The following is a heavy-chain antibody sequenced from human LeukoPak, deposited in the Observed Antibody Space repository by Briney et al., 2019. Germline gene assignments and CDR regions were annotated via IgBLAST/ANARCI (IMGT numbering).Heavy chain of an antibody. V-gene: IGHV1-24*01. CDR3: ATVPLERAVAGMAVDY. D-gene: IGHD6-19*01. Sequence: ASVKVSCKVSGYTLTELSMHWVRQAPGKGLEWMGGFDPEDGETIYAQKFQGRVTMTEDTSTDTAYMELGSLRSEDTAVYYCATVPLERAVAGMAVDYWGQGTLVTVSS. CDR2: FDPEDGET. J-gene: IGHJ4*02. CDR1: GYTLTELS.